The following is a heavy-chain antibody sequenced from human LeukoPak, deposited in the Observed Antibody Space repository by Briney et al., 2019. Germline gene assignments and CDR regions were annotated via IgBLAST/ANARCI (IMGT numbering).Heavy chain of an antibody. V-gene: IGHV3-74*01. CDR2: INGGGTST. Sequence: GGSLRLSCAASGFTFSDYWMHWVRQAPGKGLVWVSRINGGGTSTRYADSVKGRFTISRDNAKNTLYLQMNSLSAEDTAVYYCAKLVGATTGIDYWGQGTLVTVSS. J-gene: IGHJ4*02. D-gene: IGHD1-26*01. CDR3: AKLVGATTGIDY. CDR1: GFTFSDYW.